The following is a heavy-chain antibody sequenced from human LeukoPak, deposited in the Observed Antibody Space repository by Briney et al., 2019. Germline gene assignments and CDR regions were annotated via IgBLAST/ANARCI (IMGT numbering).Heavy chain of an antibody. D-gene: IGHD2-15*01. CDR1: GFTFSAYN. V-gene: IGHV3-48*02. Sequence: GGSLTLSCTASGFTFSAYNMNWARQAPGRGLEWVSYISSSSNTIYYADSVKGRFTISRDNAKNSLYLQMNSLRDEDTAVYYCARFRSGSSCLDSWGQGTLVTVSS. CDR2: ISSSSNTI. J-gene: IGHJ4*02. CDR3: ARFRSGSSCLDS.